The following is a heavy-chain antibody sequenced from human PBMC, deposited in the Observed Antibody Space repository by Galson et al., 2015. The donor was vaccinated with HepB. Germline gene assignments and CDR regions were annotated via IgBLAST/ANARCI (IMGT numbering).Heavy chain of an antibody. CDR3: AALGGTYYMDV. D-gene: IGHD1-26*01. CDR2: FDNEKSRT. J-gene: IGHJ6*02. Sequence: SLRLSCAFSGFTFKSFWIHWVRQVPGKELVWVSGFDNEKSRTTYADSVKGRFTISRDSAKNTVSLQMRSLRAEDTAVYFCAALGGTYYMDVWGQGTTVTVSS. CDR1: GFTFKSFW. V-gene: IGHV3-74*03.